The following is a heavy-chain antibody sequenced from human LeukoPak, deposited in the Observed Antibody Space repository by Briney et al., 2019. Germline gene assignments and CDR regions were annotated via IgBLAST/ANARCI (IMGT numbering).Heavy chain of an antibody. CDR2: IYYSGST. Sequence: SETLSLTCTVSGGSISSYYWSWIRQPPGKGLEWIGYIYYSGSTNYNPSLKSRVTISVDTSKNQFSLKLSSVTAADTAVYYCARSGVVVPAAPLNYYYYMDVWGKGTTVTVSS. CDR3: ARSGVVVPAAPLNYYYYMDV. D-gene: IGHD2-2*01. V-gene: IGHV4-59*01. J-gene: IGHJ6*03. CDR1: GGSISSYY.